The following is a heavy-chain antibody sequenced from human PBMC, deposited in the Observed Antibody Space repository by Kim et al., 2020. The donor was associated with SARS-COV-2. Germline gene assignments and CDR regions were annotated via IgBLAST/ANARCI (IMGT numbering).Heavy chain of an antibody. D-gene: IGHD4-17*01. Sequence: KFQGRVTMTEDTSTDTAYMELSSLRSEDTAVYYCATTTVTPSGLTGGMDVWGQGTTVTVSS. CDR3: ATTTVTPSGLTGGMDV. V-gene: IGHV1-24*01. J-gene: IGHJ6*02.